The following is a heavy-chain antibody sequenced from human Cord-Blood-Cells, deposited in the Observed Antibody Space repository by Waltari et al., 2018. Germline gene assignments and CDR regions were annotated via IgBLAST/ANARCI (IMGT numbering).Heavy chain of an antibody. Sequence: HVQLQQWGAGLLKPSETLSLTCAGYGGSFRGYYWSWIRQPPGKGLEWIGEINHSGSTNYNPSLKSRVTISVDTSKNQFSLKLSSVTAADTAVYYCARPLPGDDAFDIWGQGTMVTVSS. D-gene: IGHD7-27*01. J-gene: IGHJ3*02. CDR2: INHSGST. CDR1: GGSFRGYY. V-gene: IGHV4-34*01. CDR3: ARPLPGDDAFDI.